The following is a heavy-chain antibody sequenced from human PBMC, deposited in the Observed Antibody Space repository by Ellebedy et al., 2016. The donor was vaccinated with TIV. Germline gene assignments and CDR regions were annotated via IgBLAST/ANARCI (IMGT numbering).Heavy chain of an antibody. CDR1: GGSISTFY. CDR2: IYFSGIT. J-gene: IGHJ4*02. V-gene: IGHV4-59*01. D-gene: IGHD1-26*01. CDR3: ARWVGHFDF. Sequence: MPSETLSLTCNVSGGSISTFYWSRIRQPPGKGLEWIGYIYFSGITNYNPSLKSRVTMSVDTSKNQFSLKLSSVTTADTAVYYCARWVGHFDFWGQGAQVTVSS.